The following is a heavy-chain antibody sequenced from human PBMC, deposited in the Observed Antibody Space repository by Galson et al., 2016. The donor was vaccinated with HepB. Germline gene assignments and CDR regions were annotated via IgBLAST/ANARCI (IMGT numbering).Heavy chain of an antibody. Sequence: SVKVSCKASGFTFTAYGIGWVRQAPGQGLEWMGWINAYNRNTNYAQSFQGRVTMTTDTSTGTAYMELWNLRSDDTALYYCARVLGGYDFYPWGQGTLVTVSS. CDR1: GFTFTAYG. J-gene: IGHJ5*02. V-gene: IGHV1-18*01. D-gene: IGHD5-12*01. CDR3: ARVLGGYDFYP. CDR2: INAYNRNT.